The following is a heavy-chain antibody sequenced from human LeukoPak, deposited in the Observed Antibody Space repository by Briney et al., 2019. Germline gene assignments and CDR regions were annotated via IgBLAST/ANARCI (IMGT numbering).Heavy chain of an antibody. CDR3: AREQLWFQNGMDV. CDR2: IASDGSST. CDR1: GFTFSSYW. D-gene: IGHD5-18*01. Sequence: PGGSLRLSCAASGFTFSSYWMNWVRQAPGKGLVWVSRIASDGSSTTYADSVKGRFTISRDNAKNSLYLQMNSLRAEDTAVYYCAREQLWFQNGMDVWGQGTTVTVSS. J-gene: IGHJ6*02. V-gene: IGHV3-74*01.